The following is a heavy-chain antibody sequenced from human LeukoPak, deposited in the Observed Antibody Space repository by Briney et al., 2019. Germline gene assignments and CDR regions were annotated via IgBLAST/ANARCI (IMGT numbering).Heavy chain of an antibody. J-gene: IGHJ4*02. D-gene: IGHD2/OR15-2a*01. CDR2: IFYTGTT. V-gene: IGHV4-59*01. CDR1: GGSLSGYY. Sequence: SETLSLTCTVSGGSLSGYYWTWIRQPPGKTLEWIAYIFYTGTTNYNPSLESRVTISVDTSRNQYSLRLRSVAAADTAVYYCARLRGNYFPDFWGQGTLVTVSS. CDR3: ARLRGNYFPDF.